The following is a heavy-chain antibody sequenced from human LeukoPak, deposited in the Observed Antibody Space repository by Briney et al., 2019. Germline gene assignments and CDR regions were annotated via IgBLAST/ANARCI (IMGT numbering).Heavy chain of an antibody. V-gene: IGHV4-39*02. CDR2: IYYSGST. Sequence: SETLSLTCTVSGGSISSSSYYWGWIRQPPGKGLEWIGSIYYSGSTYYNPSLKSRVTISVDTSKNQFSLKLSSVTAADTAVYYCARDRAVGYCTSTSCSHYYYYSYYMDVWGKGTTVTVSS. CDR1: GGSISSSSYY. D-gene: IGHD2-2*01. CDR3: ARDRAVGYCTSTSCSHYYYYSYYMDV. J-gene: IGHJ6*03.